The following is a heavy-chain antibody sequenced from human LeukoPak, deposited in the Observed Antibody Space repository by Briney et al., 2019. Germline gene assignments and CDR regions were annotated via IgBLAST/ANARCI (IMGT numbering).Heavy chain of an antibody. CDR3: ATGYCSSTNCRIDY. Sequence: ASVKVSCKASGYTFTSCGISWVRQAPGLGLEWMGWIRVYNGDTNYAQKLQGRDTVTTDTSTSTAYMELRSLRSDDTAVYYCATGYCSSTNCRIDYWGQGTLVSVSS. CDR1: GYTFTSCG. CDR2: IRVYNGDT. D-gene: IGHD2-2*03. J-gene: IGHJ4*02. V-gene: IGHV1-18*01.